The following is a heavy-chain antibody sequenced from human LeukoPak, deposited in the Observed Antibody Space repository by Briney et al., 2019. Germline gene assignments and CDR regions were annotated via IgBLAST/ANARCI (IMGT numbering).Heavy chain of an antibody. Sequence: SVKVSCKASGGTFSSYAISWVRQAPGQGLEWMGGIIPIFGTANYAQKFQGRITITADESTSTAYMELSSLRSEDTAVYYCARMWGASPPHDYWGQGTLVTVSS. CDR1: GGTFSSYA. CDR3: ARMWGASPPHDY. J-gene: IGHJ4*02. D-gene: IGHD1-26*01. CDR2: IIPIFGTA. V-gene: IGHV1-69*13.